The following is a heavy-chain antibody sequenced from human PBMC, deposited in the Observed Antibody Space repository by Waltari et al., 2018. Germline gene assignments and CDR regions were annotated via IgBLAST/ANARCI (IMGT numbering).Heavy chain of an antibody. CDR2: IYYSGST. CDR3: ARGSLHYYYGMDV. V-gene: IGHV4-59*01. J-gene: IGHJ6*02. Sequence: QVQLQESGPGLVKPSETLSLTCTVSGGSISSYYWSWLRQPPGKGLEWIGYIYYSGSTNYNPSLKSRVTISVDTSKNQFSRKLSSVTAADTAVYYWARGSLHYYYGMDVWGQGTTVTVSS. CDR1: GGSISSYY.